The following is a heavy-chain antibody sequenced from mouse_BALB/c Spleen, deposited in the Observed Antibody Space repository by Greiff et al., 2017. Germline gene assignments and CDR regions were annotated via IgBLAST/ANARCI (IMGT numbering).Heavy chain of an antibody. CDR2: INSNGGST. CDR1: GFTFSSYY. D-gene: IGHD1-1*01. CDR3: ARHDYYGSSYYFDY. V-gene: IGHV5-6-2*01. Sequence: EVMLVESGGGLVKLGGSLKLSCAASGFTFSSYYMSWVRQTPEKRLELVAAINSNGGSTYYPDTVKGRFTISRDNAKNTLYLQMSSLKSEDTALYYCARHDYYGSSYYFDYWGQGTTLTVSS. J-gene: IGHJ2*01.